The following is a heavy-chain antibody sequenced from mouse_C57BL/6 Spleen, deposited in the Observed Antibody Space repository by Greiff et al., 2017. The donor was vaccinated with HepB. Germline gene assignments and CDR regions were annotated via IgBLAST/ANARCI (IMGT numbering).Heavy chain of an antibody. Sequence: QAQLQQSGTELVKPGASVKLSCKASGYTFTSYWMHWVKQRPGQGLEWIGNINPSNGGTNYNEKFKSKATLTVDKSSSTAYMQLSSLTSEDSAVYYCARTEVGYYFDYWGQGTTLTVSS. CDR3: ARTEVGYYFDY. CDR2: INPSNGGT. J-gene: IGHJ2*01. V-gene: IGHV1-53*01. CDR1: GYTFTSYW. D-gene: IGHD1-1*02.